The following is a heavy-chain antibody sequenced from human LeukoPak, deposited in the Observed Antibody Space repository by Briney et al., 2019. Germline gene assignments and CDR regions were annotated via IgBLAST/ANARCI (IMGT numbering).Heavy chain of an antibody. CDR2: IYYSGST. CDR3: ARSKDILTGYCFDY. Sequence: PSETLSLTCAVSGGSISSNSYYWGWVRQPPGKGLEWIGSIYYSGSTSYNPSLRSRVTISVDTSKNQFSLKLNSVTAADTAVYYCARSKDILTGYCFDYWGLGTLVTVSS. J-gene: IGHJ4*02. V-gene: IGHV4-39*07. D-gene: IGHD3-9*01. CDR1: GGSISSNSYY.